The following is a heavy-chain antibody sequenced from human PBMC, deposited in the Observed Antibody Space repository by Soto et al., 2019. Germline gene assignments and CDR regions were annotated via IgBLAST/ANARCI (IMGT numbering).Heavy chain of an antibody. Sequence: QVQLVQSGGEVKKPGASVKVSCKASGYTFTNYGINCVRQAPGQGLEWMGWVSPYNRNTNYAQKLQGRVTMTTDTSTSTAHMEQRGLRSDDTAVYYCASYDHGDYVRVTVYWAQGTLVTVSS. CDR1: GYTFTNYG. CDR2: VSPYNRNT. J-gene: IGHJ4*02. D-gene: IGHD4-17*01. V-gene: IGHV1-18*04. CDR3: ASYDHGDYVRVTVY.